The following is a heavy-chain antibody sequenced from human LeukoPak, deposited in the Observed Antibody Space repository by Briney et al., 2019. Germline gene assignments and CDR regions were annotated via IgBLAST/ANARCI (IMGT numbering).Heavy chain of an antibody. Sequence: PSETLSLTCTVSGGSISSYYWSWIRQPAGKGLEWIGRIYTSGSTNYNPSLKSRVTMAVDTSKNQFSLKLSSVTAADTAVFYCAKGGDTYSSGWYGYFDYWGQGTLVTVSS. V-gene: IGHV4-4*07. CDR1: GGSISSYY. CDR2: IYTSGST. D-gene: IGHD6-19*01. J-gene: IGHJ4*02. CDR3: AKGGDTYSSGWYGYFDY.